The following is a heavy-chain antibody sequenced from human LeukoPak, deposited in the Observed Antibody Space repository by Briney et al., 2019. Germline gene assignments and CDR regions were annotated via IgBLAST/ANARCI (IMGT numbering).Heavy chain of an antibody. CDR1: GFTFSSYS. J-gene: IGHJ4*02. D-gene: IGHD3-10*01. CDR2: ISSSSSYI. Sequence: AGSLTLSCAASGFTFSSYSMNWVRQAPGQGLEWVSSISSSSSYIYYADSVKGRFTISRDNAKNSLYLQMNSLRAEDTAVYYCARANYGSESYHDYWGQGTLVTVSS. CDR3: ARANYGSESYHDY. V-gene: IGHV3-21*01.